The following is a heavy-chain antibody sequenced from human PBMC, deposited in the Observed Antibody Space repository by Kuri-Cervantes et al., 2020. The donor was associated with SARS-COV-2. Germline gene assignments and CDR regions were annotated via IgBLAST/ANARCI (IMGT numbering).Heavy chain of an antibody. J-gene: IGHJ6*02. V-gene: IGHV4-34*01. CDR1: CGSFSGYY. D-gene: IGHD3-16*02. Sequence: GSLRLSCAVYCGSFSGYYWSWIRQPPGKGLEWVGEINHSGSTNYNPSLKSRVTISVDTSKNQFSLKLSSVTAADTAVYYCARGPGLYSRKAYGMDVWGQGTTVTVSS. CDR3: ARGPGLYSRKAYGMDV. CDR2: INHSGST.